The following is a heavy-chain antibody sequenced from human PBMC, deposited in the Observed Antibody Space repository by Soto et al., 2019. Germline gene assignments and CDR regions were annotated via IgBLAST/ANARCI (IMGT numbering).Heavy chain of an antibody. Sequence: PSETLSLTCAVSGGSISSGGYSWSWIRQPPGKGLEWIGYIYHSGSTYYNPSLKSRVTISVDRSKNQFSLKLSSVTAADTAVYYCARCEGSESYCFYFGCWGQGTLVTVSS. D-gene: IGHD3-10*01. CDR2: IYHSGST. CDR1: GGSISSGGYS. J-gene: IGHJ4*02. V-gene: IGHV4-30-2*01. CDR3: ARCEGSESYCFYFGC.